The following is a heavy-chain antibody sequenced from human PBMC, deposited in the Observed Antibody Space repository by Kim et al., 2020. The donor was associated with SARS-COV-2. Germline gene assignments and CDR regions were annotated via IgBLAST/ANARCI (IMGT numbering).Heavy chain of an antibody. Sequence: GGSLRLSCAASGFTFSSYAMSWVRQAPGKGLEWVSAISGSGGSTYYADSVKGRFTISRDNSKNTLYLQMNSLRAEDTAVYYCAKVDIVVVTAGPGLWYWGQGTLVTVSS. D-gene: IGHD2-21*02. V-gene: IGHV3-23*01. CDR2: ISGSGGST. CDR1: GFTFSSYA. CDR3: AKVDIVVVTAGPGLWY. J-gene: IGHJ4*02.